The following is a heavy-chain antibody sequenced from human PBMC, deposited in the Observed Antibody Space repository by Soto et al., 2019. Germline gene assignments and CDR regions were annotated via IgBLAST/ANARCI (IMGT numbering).Heavy chain of an antibody. D-gene: IGHD6-19*01. CDR1: GGSISSSSYY. V-gene: IGHV4-39*01. CDR3: ARQRGTSGWWDYYYYYMDV. CDR2: IYYSGST. Sequence: SETLSLTCTVSGGSISSSSYYWGWIRQPPGKGLEWIGSIYYSGSTYYNPSLKSRVTISVDTSKNQFSLKLSSVTAADTAVYYCARQRGTSGWWDYYYYYMDVWGKGTTVTVSS. J-gene: IGHJ6*03.